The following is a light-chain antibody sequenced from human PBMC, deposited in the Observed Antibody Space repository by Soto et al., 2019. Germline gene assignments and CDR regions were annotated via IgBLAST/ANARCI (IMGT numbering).Light chain of an antibody. J-gene: IGLJ2*01. Sequence: QSALTQPASVSGSPGQSITISCTGTSSDVGGYNYVSWYQQHPGKAPKLMIFEVTGRPSGVSNRFSGSKSGNTASLTISGLQADDEADYYCSSYTSSSTLVVFGGGTKVTVL. CDR2: EVT. CDR3: SSYTSSSTLVV. CDR1: SSDVGGYNY. V-gene: IGLV2-14*01.